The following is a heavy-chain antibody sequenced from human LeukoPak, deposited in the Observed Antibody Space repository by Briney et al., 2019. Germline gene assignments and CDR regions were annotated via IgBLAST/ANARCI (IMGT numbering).Heavy chain of an antibody. V-gene: IGHV3-30*18. D-gene: IGHD6-19*01. CDR2: ISHDGSDK. CDR3: AKDLSGGWSLYY. CDR1: GFTFSTYC. J-gene: IGHJ4*02. Sequence: GGSLRLSCAASGFTFSTYCMHWVRQAPGKGLEWVAVISHDGSDKHYADSVKGRFSISRDNSKNTLYLQTNRVRGEDTAVYYCAKDLSGGWSLYYRGAGTLVTVSS.